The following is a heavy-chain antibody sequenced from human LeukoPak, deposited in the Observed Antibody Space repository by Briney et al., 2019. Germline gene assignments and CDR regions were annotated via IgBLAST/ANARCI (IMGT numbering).Heavy chain of an antibody. CDR1: GFTFSSYG. CDR3: ARGIYDYGDFGFDY. D-gene: IGHD4-17*01. Sequence: PGGSLRLSCAASGFTFSSYGMHWVRQAPGKGLEWVAVIWYDGSNKYYADSVKGRFTISRDNSKNTPYLQMNSLRAEDTAVYYCARGIYDYGDFGFDYWGQGTLVTVSS. V-gene: IGHV3-33*01. J-gene: IGHJ4*02. CDR2: IWYDGSNK.